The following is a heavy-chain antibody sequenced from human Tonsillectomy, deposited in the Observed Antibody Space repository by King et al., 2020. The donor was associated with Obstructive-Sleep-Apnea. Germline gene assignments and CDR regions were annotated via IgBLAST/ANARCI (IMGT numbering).Heavy chain of an antibody. D-gene: IGHD3-22*01. CDR2: VYYSGRT. V-gene: IGHV4-30-4*01. CDR1: GGYITSGDYY. CDR3: ARGNYYDSSGYYHRGEWFDP. J-gene: IGHJ5*02. Sequence: VPLQESGPGLVKPSQTLSLTCTVSGGYITSGDYYWSWIRQPPGKGLEWIGYVYYSGRTYSNPSLKSRVTISVDTSKTQFSLKLSSVTAADTAVYYCARGNYYDSSGYYHRGEWFDPXGQGTLVTVSS.